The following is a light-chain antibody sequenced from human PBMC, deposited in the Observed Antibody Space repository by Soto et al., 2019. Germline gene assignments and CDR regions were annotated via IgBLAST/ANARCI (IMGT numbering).Light chain of an antibody. V-gene: IGLV1-40*01. CDR1: SSNIGAGYD. J-gene: IGLJ2*01. Sequence: QSVLTQPPSVSGAPGQRVTISCTGSSSNIGAGYDVHWYQHLPGTAPKLLIYNNSNRPSGVPDRFSGSKSGTSASLAITGLQAEDEADYSCQSYDSSLSVGVFGGGTKVTVL. CDR3: QSYDSSLSVGV. CDR2: NNS.